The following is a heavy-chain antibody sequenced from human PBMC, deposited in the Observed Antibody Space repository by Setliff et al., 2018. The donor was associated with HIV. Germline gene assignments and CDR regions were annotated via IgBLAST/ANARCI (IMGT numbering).Heavy chain of an antibody. V-gene: IGHV1-3*01. D-gene: IGHD3-3*01. Sequence: ASVKVSCKASGYTFTSYAMHWVRQAPGQRLERMGWINAGNGNTRYSQKFQGRVTITRDTSASTAYMELSSLRSEDTAVYYCARAEFLEWPFDYWGQGTLVTVSS. CDR2: INAGNGNT. CDR1: GYTFTSYA. CDR3: ARAEFLEWPFDY. J-gene: IGHJ4*02.